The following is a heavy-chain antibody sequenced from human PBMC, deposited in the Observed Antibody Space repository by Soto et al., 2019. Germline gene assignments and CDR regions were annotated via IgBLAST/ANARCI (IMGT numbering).Heavy chain of an antibody. CDR1: GFTFSDFW. CDR2: INYDGTEK. Sequence: EVQLVESGGDLVQPGGSLRLSCAASGFTFSDFWMSWVRQGPGKRLEWVANINYDGTEKYYVDSVRGRFSISRDNAKNSLYLQMNGLRPEDTAMYYCARPTGNGWFEEDHWGQGSLVTVSS. V-gene: IGHV3-7*01. J-gene: IGHJ4*02. D-gene: IGHD3-10*01. CDR3: ARPTGNGWFEEDH.